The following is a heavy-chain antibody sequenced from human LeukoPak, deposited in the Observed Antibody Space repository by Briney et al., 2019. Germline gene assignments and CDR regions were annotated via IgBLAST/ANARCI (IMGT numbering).Heavy chain of an antibody. J-gene: IGHJ4*02. Sequence: PGGSLRLSCAASGFIFSSYEMNWVRQAPGKGLEWVSYISSSGSPRHYADSVKARFTISRDNAKNSLYLQMNSLRAEDTAVYYCARVGQQLADYWGQGTLVTVSS. D-gene: IGHD6-13*01. V-gene: IGHV3-48*03. CDR1: GFIFSSYE. CDR2: ISSSGSPR. CDR3: ARVGQQLADY.